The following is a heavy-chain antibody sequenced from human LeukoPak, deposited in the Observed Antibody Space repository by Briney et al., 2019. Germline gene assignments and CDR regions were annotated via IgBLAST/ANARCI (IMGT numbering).Heavy chain of an antibody. J-gene: IGHJ6*03. Sequence: GGSLRLSCAASGFTFSSYAMSWVRQAPGKGLEWVSAFSGSGGSTYYADSVKGRFTISRDNSKNSLYLQMNSLRAEDTAVYYCARETALGELSFNYYYYYMDVWGKGTTVTVSS. V-gene: IGHV3-23*01. CDR1: GFTFSSYA. D-gene: IGHD3-16*02. CDR3: ARETALGELSFNYYYYYMDV. CDR2: FSGSGGST.